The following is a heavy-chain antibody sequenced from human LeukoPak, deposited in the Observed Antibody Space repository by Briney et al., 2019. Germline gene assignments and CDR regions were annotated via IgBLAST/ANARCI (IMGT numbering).Heavy chain of an antibody. CDR1: GFTFSSYA. Sequence: GGSLRLSCAASGFTFSSYAMSWVRQAPGKGLEWVSAISGSGGSTYYADSVKGRFTISRDNSKNTLYLQMNSLRAEDTAVYYCAKRLGPQYYDSSEFPVDDAFDIWGQGTMVTVSS. V-gene: IGHV3-23*01. J-gene: IGHJ3*02. D-gene: IGHD3-22*01. CDR2: ISGSGGST. CDR3: AKRLGPQYYDSSEFPVDDAFDI.